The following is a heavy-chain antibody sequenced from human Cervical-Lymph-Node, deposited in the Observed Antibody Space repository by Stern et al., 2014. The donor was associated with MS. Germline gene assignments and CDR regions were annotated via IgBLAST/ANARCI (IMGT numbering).Heavy chain of an antibody. D-gene: IGHD2-2*01. CDR3: ARSDCSTRCFIREL. CDR1: GFTFNSYA. Sequence: VQLVQSGGGVVQPGKSLRLSCAASGFTFNSYAMHWVRQAPGKGLEWVAVISYDGSNKYYADSVKGRFTISRDNSKNTLYLQMNSLRAEDTAVYYCARSDCSTRCFIRELWGQGTLVTVSS. J-gene: IGHJ4*02. V-gene: IGHV3-30-3*01. CDR2: ISYDGSNK.